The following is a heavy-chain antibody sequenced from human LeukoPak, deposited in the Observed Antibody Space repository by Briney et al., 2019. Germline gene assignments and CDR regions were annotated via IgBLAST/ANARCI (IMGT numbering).Heavy chain of an antibody. Sequence: ASVKVSCKVSGYTLTELSMHWVRQAPGKGLEWMGGFDPEDGETIYAQKFQGRVTMTEDTSTDTAYMELSSLRSEDTAVYYCAIERPTKIAAAAFAEYFQHWGQGTLVTVSS. V-gene: IGHV1-24*01. J-gene: IGHJ1*01. CDR3: AIERPTKIAAAAFAEYFQH. D-gene: IGHD6-13*01. CDR2: FDPEDGET. CDR1: GYTLTELS.